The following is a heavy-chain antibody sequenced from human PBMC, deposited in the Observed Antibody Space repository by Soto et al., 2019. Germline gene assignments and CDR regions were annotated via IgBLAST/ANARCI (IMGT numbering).Heavy chain of an antibody. J-gene: IGHJ4*02. CDR2: IDWLCEK. V-gene: IGHV2-70*16. CDR1: GFSLASNEMC. D-gene: IGHD5-12*01. Sequence: SGPKPVNRTQTLTLSCTFSGFSLASNEMCVTWIRQPPGKALEWLARIDWLCEKFYSSSLRTRLHMSRDSSKNQVVLTMTNMDPVDSASYYCARTTNYLTDYWGQGTLVTVSA. CDR3: ARTTNYLTDY.